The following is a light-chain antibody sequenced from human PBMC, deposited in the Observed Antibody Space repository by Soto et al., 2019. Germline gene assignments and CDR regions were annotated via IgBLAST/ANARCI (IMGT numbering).Light chain of an antibody. J-gene: IGKJ1*01. V-gene: IGKV3-20*01. CDR2: GAS. Sequence: EIVLTPSPGTLSLSPGKRATLSCRASQSISSSYLAWYQQRPGQAPRLLIYGASSRATGIPDRFSGSGSGTEFTLTISRLEPEDFAVYYCQQYGSSPWTFGQGTKVDIK. CDR1: QSISSSY. CDR3: QQYGSSPWT.